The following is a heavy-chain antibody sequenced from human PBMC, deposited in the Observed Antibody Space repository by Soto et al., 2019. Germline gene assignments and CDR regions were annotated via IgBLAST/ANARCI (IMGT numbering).Heavy chain of an antibody. D-gene: IGHD1-20*01. CDR3: VKFISGRPS. J-gene: IGHJ4*02. CDR2: TKHKAERFAT. Sequence: EVHLVESGGGLVQPGGSLRLSCAVSGFTFSDHYMDWVRQAPGKGLEWVGRTKHKAERFATEYAASVKGRFAISRDDSKYSLYLQMDSLRTEDTAVYYGVKFISGRPSWGQGTLVTVSS. V-gene: IGHV3-72*01. CDR1: GFTFSDHY.